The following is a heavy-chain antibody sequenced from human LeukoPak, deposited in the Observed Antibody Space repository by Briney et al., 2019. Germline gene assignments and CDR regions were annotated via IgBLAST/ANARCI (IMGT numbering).Heavy chain of an antibody. Sequence: GGSLRLSCAASGFTFSSYAVSWVRQAPGKGLEWVSAISGSGGSTYYADSVKGRFTISRDNSRHTLYLQMTGLRAEDTAVYYCAKKTPGTYPFGSWGQGTLVSVSP. CDR1: GFTFSSYA. CDR2: ISGSGGST. CDR3: AKKTPGTYPFGS. D-gene: IGHD6-13*01. J-gene: IGHJ4*02. V-gene: IGHV3-23*01.